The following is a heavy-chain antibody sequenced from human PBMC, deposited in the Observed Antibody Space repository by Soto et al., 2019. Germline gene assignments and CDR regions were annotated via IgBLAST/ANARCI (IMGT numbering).Heavy chain of an antibody. CDR1: GGTFSGYA. D-gene: IGHD2-2*01. V-gene: IGHV1-69*13. J-gene: IGHJ6*02. Sequence: ASVKVSCKASGGTFSGYAISWVRQAPGQGLEWMGGIIPIFGTANYAQKFQGRVTITADESTSTAYMELSSLRSEDTAVYYCARDRWDIVLVPAATTYYYYGMDVWG. CDR3: ARDRWDIVLVPAATTYYYYGMDV. CDR2: IIPIFGTA.